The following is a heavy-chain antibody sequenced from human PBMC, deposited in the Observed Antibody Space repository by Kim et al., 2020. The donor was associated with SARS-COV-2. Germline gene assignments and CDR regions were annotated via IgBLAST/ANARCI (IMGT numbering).Heavy chain of an antibody. J-gene: IGHJ4*02. CDR2: ICGSGCST. V-gene: IGHV3-23*01. CDR3: AKRWIYSGYDF. D-gene: IGHD5-12*01. Sequence: GGSLRLSCAASGFTVSSYAMSWVRQAPGKGLEWVSAICGSGCSTYYAYSVKGRFTISRDNSKNTLYLQMNSLRAEDTAVYYCAKRWIYSGYDFWGQGTLVTVSS. CDR1: GFTVSSYA.